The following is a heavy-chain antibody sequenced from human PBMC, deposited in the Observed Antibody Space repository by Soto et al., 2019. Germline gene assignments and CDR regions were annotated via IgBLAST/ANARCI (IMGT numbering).Heavy chain of an antibody. V-gene: IGHV4-59*01. J-gene: IGHJ4*02. CDR2: IYYSGST. Sequence: SETLSLTCTVSGGSISSYYWSWIRQPPGKGLEWIGYIYYSGSTNYNPSLKSRVTISVDTSKNQFSLKLSSVTAADTAVYYCAREGSSEVGEYYFDYWGQGTLVTVSS. D-gene: IGHD6-13*01. CDR1: GGSISSYY. CDR3: AREGSSEVGEYYFDY.